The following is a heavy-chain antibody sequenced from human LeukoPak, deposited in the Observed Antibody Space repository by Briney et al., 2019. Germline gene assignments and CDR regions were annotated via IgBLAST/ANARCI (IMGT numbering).Heavy chain of an antibody. J-gene: IGHJ4*02. Sequence: SETLSLTCTVSGGYISSYYWSWIRQPAGNGLEWIGRIYTSGSTNYNPSLKSRVTMSVDTSKNQFSLKLSSVTDADTGVYYCAMTYYYDSSGYYYSDYWGQGTLVTVSS. CDR3: AMTYYYDSSGYYYSDY. D-gene: IGHD3-22*01. CDR1: GGYISSYY. V-gene: IGHV4-4*07. CDR2: IYTSGST.